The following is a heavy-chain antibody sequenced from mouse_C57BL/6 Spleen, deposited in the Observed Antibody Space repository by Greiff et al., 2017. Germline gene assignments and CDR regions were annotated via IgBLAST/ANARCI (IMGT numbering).Heavy chain of an antibody. CDR2: INPGSGGT. V-gene: IGHV1-54*01. CDR3: AIYDGWGFAY. J-gene: IGHJ3*01. D-gene: IGHD2-3*01. Sequence: QVQLQQSGAELVRPGTSVKVSCKASGYAFTNYLIEWVKQRPGQGLEWIGVINPGSGGTNYNEKFKGKATLTADKSSSTAYMQLSSLTSEDSAVYFYAIYDGWGFAYWGQGTLVTVSA. CDR1: GYAFTNYL.